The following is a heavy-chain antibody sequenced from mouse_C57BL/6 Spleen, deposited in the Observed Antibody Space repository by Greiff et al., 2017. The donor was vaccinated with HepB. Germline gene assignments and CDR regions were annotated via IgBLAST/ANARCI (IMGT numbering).Heavy chain of an antibody. CDR3: ARDSGDPYFDD. D-gene: IGHD2-13*01. Sequence: EVKLQESGGGLVKPGGSLKLSCAASGFTFSSYAMSWVRQTPEKRLEWVATISDGGSYTYYPDNVKGRFTISRDNAKNNLYLQMSHLKSEDTAMYYCARDSGDPYFDDWGQGTTLTVSS. CDR1: GFTFSSYA. J-gene: IGHJ2*01. CDR2: ISDGGSYT. V-gene: IGHV5-4*01.